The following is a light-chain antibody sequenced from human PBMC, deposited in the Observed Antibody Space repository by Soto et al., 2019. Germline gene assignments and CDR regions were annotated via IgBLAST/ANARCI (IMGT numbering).Light chain of an antibody. CDR1: QNVSTN. J-gene: IGKJ4*01. V-gene: IGKV3-15*01. CDR2: AAS. Sequence: EIALTQPPVPLSLSPGEPDTLSSRASQNVSTNLAWYQVKSGQAPRLLIYAASTRATGIPIRFSGSGSGTDFSLTINSLQSEDFALYYCQQYNKWLTFGGGTKVEIK. CDR3: QQYNKWLT.